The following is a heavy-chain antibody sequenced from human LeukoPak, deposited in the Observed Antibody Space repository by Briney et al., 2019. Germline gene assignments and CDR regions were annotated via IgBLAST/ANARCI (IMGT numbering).Heavy chain of an antibody. J-gene: IGHJ4*02. CDR3: AREMSGYSSGPSNFDY. Sequence: NPGGALRLSCAASGFTSCSYSMNSVRHAPGERLERVSSISSSSSYIYYADSLKGRFTISRDKVKNSLYLQMNSLRAEDRAVYYCAREMSGYSSGPSNFDYWGQGTLVTVSS. CDR2: ISSSSSYI. V-gene: IGHV3-21*01. CDR1: GFTSCSYS. D-gene: IGHD6-19*01.